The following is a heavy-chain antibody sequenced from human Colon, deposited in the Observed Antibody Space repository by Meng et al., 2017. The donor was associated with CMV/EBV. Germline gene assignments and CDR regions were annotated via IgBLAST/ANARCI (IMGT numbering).Heavy chain of an antibody. Sequence: SVKVSCKASGVTFTSSAVQWVRQARGQRLEWIGWIVVGSGNTNYAQKFQERVTITRDMSTSTAYMELSSLRSEDTAVYYCAADRGELEGMADYWGQGTLVTVSS. V-gene: IGHV1-58*01. D-gene: IGHD1-26*01. CDR1: GVTFTSSA. J-gene: IGHJ4*02. CDR2: IVVGSGNT. CDR3: AADRGELEGMADY.